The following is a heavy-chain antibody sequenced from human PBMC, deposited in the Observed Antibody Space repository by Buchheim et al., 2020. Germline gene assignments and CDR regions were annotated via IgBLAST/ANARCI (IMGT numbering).Heavy chain of an antibody. Sequence: QVQLQESGPGLVKPSQTLSLTCTLSGGFISSGGYYWSWLRQHPGKGLEWIGYIYYSGSTDYNPPLKSRATIPLEPSKNHFLLKLSSVTAADTAVYYCAREVYCTSASCPLGYWGQGTL. CDR3: AREVYCTSASCPLGY. CDR2: IYYSGST. D-gene: IGHD2-15*01. CDR1: GGFISSGGYY. V-gene: IGHV4-31*03. J-gene: IGHJ4*02.